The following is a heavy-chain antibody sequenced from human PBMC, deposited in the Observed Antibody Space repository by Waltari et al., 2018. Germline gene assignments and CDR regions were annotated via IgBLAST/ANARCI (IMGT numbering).Heavy chain of an antibody. V-gene: IGHV4-39*01. CDR3: ARRFNYGSGSAYYYYYYMDV. Sequence: QLQLQESGPGLVKPSETLSLTCTVSGGSIRSSSYYWGWIRQPPGTGREWIGSIYYSGSTYYNPSLKSRVTISVDTSKNQFSLKLSSVTAADTAVYYCARRFNYGSGSAYYYYYYMDVWGKGTTVTVSS. D-gene: IGHD3-10*01. CDR1: GGSIRSSSYY. CDR2: IYYSGST. J-gene: IGHJ6*03.